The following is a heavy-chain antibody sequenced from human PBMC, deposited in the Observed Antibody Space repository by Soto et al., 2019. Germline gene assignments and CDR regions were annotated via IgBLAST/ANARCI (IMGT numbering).Heavy chain of an antibody. CDR2: IYPGDSDT. V-gene: IGHV5-51*01. CDR3: ARQGRRGYCSSTSCSNYYYGMDV. Sequence: TGESLKISCKGSGYSFTSYWIGWVRQMPGKGLEWMGIIYPGDSDTRYSPSFQGQVTISADKSISTAYLQWSSLKASDTAMYYCARQGRRGYCSSTSCSNYYYGMDVWGQGTTLTVS. D-gene: IGHD2-2*01. J-gene: IGHJ6*02. CDR1: GYSFTSYW.